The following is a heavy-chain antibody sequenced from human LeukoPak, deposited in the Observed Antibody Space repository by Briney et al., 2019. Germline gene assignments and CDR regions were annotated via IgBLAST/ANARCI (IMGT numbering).Heavy chain of an antibody. CDR2: ISSSSTYI. Sequence: GGSLRLSCAASGFTFSSYSMNWVRQAPGKGLEWVSSISSSSTYIYYVDSVKGRFTISRDNSKNSLFVQMNSLRAEDTAVYFCAKSRSGSANWALQIFDNWGQGTLVTVSS. CDR3: AKSRSGSANWALQIFDN. D-gene: IGHD1-1*01. CDR1: GFTFSSYS. V-gene: IGHV3-21*03. J-gene: IGHJ4*02.